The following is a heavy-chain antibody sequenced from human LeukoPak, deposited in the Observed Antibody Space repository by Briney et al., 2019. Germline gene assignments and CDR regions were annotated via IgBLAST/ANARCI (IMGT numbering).Heavy chain of an antibody. CDR1: GFTFSSYS. V-gene: IGHV3-21*01. D-gene: IGHD3-3*01. CDR2: FSSSSSYI. J-gene: IGHJ4*02. Sequence: GGTLRLSCAASGFTFSSYSMNWVRQAPSPGLEWVSCFSSSSSYIYYADSVKGRFTISRDNAKNSLYLPMNSPRAQDTAVYYCARDQVPIAIYGVVSQTFDNWGQGTLVTVSS. CDR3: ARDQVPIAIYGVVSQTFDN.